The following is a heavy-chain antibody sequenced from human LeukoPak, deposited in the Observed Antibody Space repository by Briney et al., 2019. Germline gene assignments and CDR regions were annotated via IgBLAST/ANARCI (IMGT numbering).Heavy chain of an antibody. CDR1: GRTFSSYA. Sequence: SVKLSCKASGRTFSSYAISWVRQAPGQGLEWMGRIIPILGIANYAQKFQGRVTITADKSTGTAYMELSSLRSEDTAVYYCAREDTMARSGMDVWGQGTTVTVSS. V-gene: IGHV1-69*04. D-gene: IGHD3-10*01. J-gene: IGHJ6*02. CDR3: AREDTMARSGMDV. CDR2: IIPILGIA.